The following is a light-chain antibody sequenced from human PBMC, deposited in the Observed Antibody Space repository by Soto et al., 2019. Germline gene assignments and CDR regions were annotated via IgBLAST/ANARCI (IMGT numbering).Light chain of an antibody. Sequence: DLQLTQSPSFLSASVGDTVTITCRASQAIDNYLAWYQHAPGKAPRLLIYAAYTLQSGVPKRFSGSGSGTEFSLTISSLQPEDFASYYCQLLNDSPPVTFGQGTRLEVK. CDR2: AAY. CDR1: QAIDNY. CDR3: QLLNDSPPVT. J-gene: IGKJ5*01. V-gene: IGKV1-9*01.